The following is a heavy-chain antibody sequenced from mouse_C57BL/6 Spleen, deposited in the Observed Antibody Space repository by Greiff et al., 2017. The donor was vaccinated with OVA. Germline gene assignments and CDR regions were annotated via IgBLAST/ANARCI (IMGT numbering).Heavy chain of an antibody. Sequence: VQLQASGAELVRPGASVTLSCKASGYTFTDYEMHWVKQTTVHGLEWIGAIDPETGGTASNPKFKGKVILTADKSSSTAYMELRSLTSEDSAVYYCTRCDYGNYVLYFDYWGQGTTLTVSS. CDR3: TRCDYGNYVLYFDY. CDR2: IDPETGGT. J-gene: IGHJ2*01. D-gene: IGHD2-1*01. V-gene: IGHV1-15*01. CDR1: GYTFTDYE.